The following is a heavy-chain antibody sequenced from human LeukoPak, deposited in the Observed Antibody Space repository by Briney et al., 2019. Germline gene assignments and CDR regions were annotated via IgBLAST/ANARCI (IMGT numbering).Heavy chain of an antibody. CDR1: GFTFSGYA. J-gene: IGHJ4*02. Sequence: GGSLRLSCAASGFTFSGYAMHWVRQAPGKGLEWVAVISYDGSNKYYADSVKGRFTISRDNSKNTLYLQMNSLRAEDTAVYYCARGYRYESSGLLGGWGQGTPVTVSS. CDR3: ARGYRYESSGLLGG. D-gene: IGHD3-22*01. V-gene: IGHV3-30-3*01. CDR2: ISYDGSNK.